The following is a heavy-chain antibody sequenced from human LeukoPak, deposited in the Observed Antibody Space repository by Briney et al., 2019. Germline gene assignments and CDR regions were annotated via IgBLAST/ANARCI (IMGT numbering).Heavy chain of an antibody. CDR1: GFSLSTSGVG. CDR2: IYWDDDK. V-gene: IGHV2-5*02. CDR3: AHRPPPLLDDSSGYYEYYFDY. Sequence: SGPTLVNPTQTLTLTCTFSGFSLSTSGVGVSWIRQPPVKALEWLALIYWDDDKRYSPSLKSRLTITKDTPKNQVVLTMTNMDPVDTATYYCAHRPPPLLDDSSGYYEYYFDYWGQGTLVTLSS. D-gene: IGHD3-22*01. J-gene: IGHJ4*02.